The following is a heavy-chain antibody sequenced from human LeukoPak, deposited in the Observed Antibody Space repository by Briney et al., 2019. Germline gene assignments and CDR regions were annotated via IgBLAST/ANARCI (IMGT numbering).Heavy chain of an antibody. V-gene: IGHV3-48*01. CDR1: GFNFRAYW. CDR3: ARDYPPYSSSWYPMDY. J-gene: IGHJ4*02. Sequence: PGGSLRLSCTTSGFNFRAYWMGWVRQAPGKGLEWVSYISSSSSTIYYADSVKGRFTISRDNAKNSLYLQMNSLRAEDTAVYYCARDYPPYSSSWYPMDYWGQGTLVTVSS. CDR2: ISSSSSTI. D-gene: IGHD6-13*01.